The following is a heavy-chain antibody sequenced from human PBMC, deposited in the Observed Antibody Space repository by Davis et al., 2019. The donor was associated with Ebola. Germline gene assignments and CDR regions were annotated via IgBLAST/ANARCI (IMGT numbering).Heavy chain of an antibody. Sequence: GESLKISCAAPGIIVSSNHMSWVRQAPGKGLEWVSTFYSRGAIYYADSVKGRFTISRDNSKNTVLLQMSSLRAEDTAIYYCARDLGSSTDYWGQGTLVTVSS. CDR3: ARDLGSSTDY. J-gene: IGHJ4*02. CDR2: FYSRGAI. CDR1: GIIVSSNH. D-gene: IGHD6-6*01. V-gene: IGHV3-53*01.